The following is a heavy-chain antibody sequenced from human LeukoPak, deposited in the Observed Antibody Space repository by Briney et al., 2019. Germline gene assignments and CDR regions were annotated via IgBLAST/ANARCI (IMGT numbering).Heavy chain of an antibody. D-gene: IGHD3-10*01. CDR2: INHSGSTS. J-gene: IGHJ3*02. CDR3: ARDHKAVRGGDAFDI. Sequence: SETLSLACAVYGGSFSGYLWNWIRQPPGKGLEWIGEINHSGSTSNHNPSLKSRVTMSVDTSKNQFSLQLNSVTPEDTAVYYCARDHKAVRGGDAFDIWGQGTMVTVSS. V-gene: IGHV4-34*01. CDR1: GGSFSGYL.